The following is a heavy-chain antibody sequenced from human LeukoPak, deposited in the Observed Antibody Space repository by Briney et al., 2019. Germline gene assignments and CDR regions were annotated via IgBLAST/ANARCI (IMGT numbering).Heavy chain of an antibody. CDR1: GFTFSSYA. CDR3: ARDLIAVAVKRYYFDY. J-gene: IGHJ4*02. CDR2: ISYDGSNK. V-gene: IGHV3-30-3*01. D-gene: IGHD6-19*01. Sequence: GGSLRLSCAASGFTFSSYAMHWVRQAPGKGLEWVAVISYDGSNKYYADSVKGRLTISRDNSKNTLYLQMNSLRAEDTAVYYCARDLIAVAVKRYYFDYWGQGTLVTVSS.